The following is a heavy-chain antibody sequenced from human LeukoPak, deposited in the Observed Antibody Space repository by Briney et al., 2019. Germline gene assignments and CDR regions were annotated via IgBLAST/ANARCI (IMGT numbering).Heavy chain of an antibody. CDR2: ISSSSSYI. Sequence: GGSLRLSCAASGFTFSSYRMNWVRQAPGEGLEWVSFISSSSSYIDYADSVKGRFTISRDNAKNTLYLQMNSLRAEDTAVYYCVRDSYSNYFDYWGQGTLVTVSS. V-gene: IGHV3-21*01. CDR1: GFTFSSYR. J-gene: IGHJ4*02. D-gene: IGHD4-11*01. CDR3: VRDSYSNYFDY.